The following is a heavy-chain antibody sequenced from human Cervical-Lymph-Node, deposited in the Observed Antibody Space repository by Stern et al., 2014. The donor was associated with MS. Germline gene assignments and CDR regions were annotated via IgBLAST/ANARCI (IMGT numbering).Heavy chain of an antibody. Sequence: QVQLVQSGAEVKKPGSSVKVSCKASGGTFSSYAISWVRQAPGQGLEWMGGIIPIFGIANDAQKFQGRVTITADKSTSTAYMELSSLRSEDTAVYYCARTDTAMATKHAFDIWGQGTMVTVSS. CDR2: IIPIFGIA. V-gene: IGHV1-69*17. J-gene: IGHJ3*02. D-gene: IGHD5-18*01. CDR1: GGTFSSYA. CDR3: ARTDTAMATKHAFDI.